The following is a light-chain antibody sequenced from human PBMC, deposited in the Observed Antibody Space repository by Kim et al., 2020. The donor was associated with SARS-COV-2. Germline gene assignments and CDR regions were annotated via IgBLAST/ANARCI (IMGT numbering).Light chain of an antibody. V-gene: IGKV3-20*01. J-gene: IGKJ1*01. CDR1: QSVTSSY. Sequence: EIVLTQSPGTLSLSPGERATLACRASQSVTSSYLAWYQQKPGQPPRLLIYGASNRATGIPDRFSGSGSETDFTLTISRLESEDLAVYYCQQYGTSLRTFGQGTKVEIK. CDR3: QQYGTSLRT. CDR2: GAS.